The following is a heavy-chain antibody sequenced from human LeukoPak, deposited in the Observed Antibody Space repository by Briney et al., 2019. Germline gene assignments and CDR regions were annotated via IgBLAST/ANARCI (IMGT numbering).Heavy chain of an antibody. CDR2: FDPEDGET. D-gene: IGHD4-11*01. V-gene: IGHV1-24*01. CDR3: ATIRRSNYEAVLLRSYDFDY. CDR1: GYTLTELS. J-gene: IGHJ4*02. Sequence: VASVKVSCKVSGYTLTELSMHWVRQAPGKGLEWMGGFDPEDGETIYAQKFQGRVTMTEDTSTDTAYMELSSLRSEDTAVYYCATIRRSNYEAVLLRSYDFDYWGQGTLVTVSS.